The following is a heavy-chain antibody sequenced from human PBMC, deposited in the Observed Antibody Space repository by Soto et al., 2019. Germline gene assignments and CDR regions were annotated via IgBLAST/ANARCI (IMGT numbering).Heavy chain of an antibody. Sequence: GGSLRLSCAASGFIFSNYGMHWVRQAAGKGLEWVAVIWYDGTNKYYADSVKGRFTISRDNSKNALYLQMNSLRAEDMAVYYCARAGDIVMGTHESGAFDIWGQGTVVTVSS. J-gene: IGHJ3*02. V-gene: IGHV3-33*01. CDR2: IWYDGTNK. CDR1: GFIFSNYG. CDR3: ARAGDIVMGTHESGAFDI. D-gene: IGHD5-18*01.